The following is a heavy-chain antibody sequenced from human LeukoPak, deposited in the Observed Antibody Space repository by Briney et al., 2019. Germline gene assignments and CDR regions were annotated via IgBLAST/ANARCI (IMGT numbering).Heavy chain of an antibody. D-gene: IGHD2-15*01. Sequence: GSLRLSCAASCFAFTNNGMNWVRQAPGKGLEWVSVINSGGSTYFADSVKGRFTVSRDNSKNTLSLQMNSLRVEDTAVYYCARDLISGPATNDCWGQGALVTVSS. J-gene: IGHJ4*02. CDR1: CFAFTNNG. CDR3: ARDLISGPATNDC. CDR2: INSGGST. V-gene: IGHV3-66*01.